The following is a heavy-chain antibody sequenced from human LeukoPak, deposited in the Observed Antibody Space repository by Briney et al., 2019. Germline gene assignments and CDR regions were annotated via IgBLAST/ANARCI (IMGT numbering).Heavy chain of an antibody. V-gene: IGHV3-23*01. J-gene: IGHJ2*01. CDR3: AKDGYYDSSAYYYVRYFDL. Sequence: GGSLRLSCAASGFTFSIYGMSWVRQAPGRGLEWVSAMSGSGGSTYYADSVKGRFTISRDNSKNTLYLQMNSLRAEDTAVYYCAKDGYYDSSAYYYVRYFDLWGRGTLVTVSS. D-gene: IGHD3-22*01. CDR2: MSGSGGST. CDR1: GFTFSIYG.